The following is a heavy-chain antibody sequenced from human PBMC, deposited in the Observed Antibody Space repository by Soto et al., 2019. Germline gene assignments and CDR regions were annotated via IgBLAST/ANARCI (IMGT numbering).Heavy chain of an antibody. V-gene: IGHV3-48*01. D-gene: IGHD5-18*01. CDR3: ARDRPGYSYGLDY. Sequence: PGGSLRLSCAASGFTLSSYAMSWVRQAPGKGLEWVSLISGSSSTIYYADSVKGRLTISRDNAKNSLYLQMNSLRAEDTAVYYCARDRPGYSYGLDYWGQGTLVTVSS. CDR2: ISGSSSTI. CDR1: GFTLSSYA. J-gene: IGHJ4*02.